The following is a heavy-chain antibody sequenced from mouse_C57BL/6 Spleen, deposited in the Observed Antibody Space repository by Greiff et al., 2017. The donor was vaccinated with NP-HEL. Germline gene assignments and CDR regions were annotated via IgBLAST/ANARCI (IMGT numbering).Heavy chain of an antibody. Sequence: QVQLQQSGPELVKPGASVKISCKASGYAFSSSWMNWVKQRPGKGLEWIGRIYPGDGDTNYNGKFKGKATLTADKSSSTAYMQLSSLTSEDSAVYFCARLDGYYSYAMDYWGQGTSVTVSS. D-gene: IGHD2-3*01. CDR2: IYPGDGDT. J-gene: IGHJ4*01. V-gene: IGHV1-82*01. CDR1: GYAFSSSW. CDR3: ARLDGYYSYAMDY.